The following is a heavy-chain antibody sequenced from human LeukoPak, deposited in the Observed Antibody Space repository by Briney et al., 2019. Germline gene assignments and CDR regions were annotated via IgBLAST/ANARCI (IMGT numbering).Heavy chain of an antibody. V-gene: IGHV4-30-4*01. Sequence: SQTLSLTCTVSGGSISSGDYYWGWIRQPPGKGLEWIGYIYYSGSTYYNPSLKSRVTISVDTSKNQFSLKLSSVTAADTAVYFCARYRTHYGSGSYHQTALSIFDYWGRGTLVTVSS. CDR1: GGSISSGDYY. CDR2: IYYSGST. CDR3: ARYRTHYGSGSYHQTALSIFDY. D-gene: IGHD3-10*01. J-gene: IGHJ4*02.